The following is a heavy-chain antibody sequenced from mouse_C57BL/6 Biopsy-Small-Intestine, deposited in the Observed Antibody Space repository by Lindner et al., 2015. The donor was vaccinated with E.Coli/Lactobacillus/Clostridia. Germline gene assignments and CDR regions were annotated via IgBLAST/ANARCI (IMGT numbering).Heavy chain of an antibody. CDR2: IYPGNGNN. CDR3: ARGTGMKYFDY. V-gene: IGHV1-84*01. CDR1: GYTFTDYY. D-gene: IGHD4-1*01. Sequence: VQLQESGPELVKPGDSVKISCKASGYTFTDYYINWVKQRPGQGLEWIGWIYPGNGNNKYNEKFKDKATMTVDTSSHTAYMQLSSLTSGDSAVYFCARGTGMKYFDYWGQGTTLTVSS. J-gene: IGHJ2*01.